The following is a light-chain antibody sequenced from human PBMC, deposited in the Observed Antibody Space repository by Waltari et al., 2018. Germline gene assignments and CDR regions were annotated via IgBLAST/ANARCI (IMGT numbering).Light chain of an antibody. CDR3: YSAADNDLGV. CDR2: KDT. V-gene: IGLV3-27*01. J-gene: IGLJ3*02. Sequence: SFELTQTSSLSVSPGQTVRITCSGDVLANKYARWFQQKPGQAPILMISKDTERPSGLPERFSGSSSGTTVTLTISGAQVEDEADYYCYSAADNDLGVFGGGTKLTVL. CDR1: VLANKY.